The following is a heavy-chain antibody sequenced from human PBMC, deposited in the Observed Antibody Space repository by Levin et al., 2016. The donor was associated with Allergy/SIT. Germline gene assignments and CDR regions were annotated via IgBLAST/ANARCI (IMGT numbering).Heavy chain of an antibody. V-gene: IGHV1-3*01. CDR3: ARGPIVVVPAARGYYGMDV. J-gene: IGHJ6*02. D-gene: IGHD2-2*01. Sequence: ASVKVSCKASGYTFTSYAMHWVRQAPGQRLEWMGWINAGNGNTKYSQKFQGRVTITRDTSASTAYMELSSLRSEDTAVYYCARGPIVVVPAARGYYGMDVWGQGTTVTVSS. CDR2: INAGNGNT. CDR1: GYTFTSYA.